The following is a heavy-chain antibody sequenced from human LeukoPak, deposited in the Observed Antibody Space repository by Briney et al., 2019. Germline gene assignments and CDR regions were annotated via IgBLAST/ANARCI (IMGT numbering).Heavy chain of an antibody. D-gene: IGHD1-26*01. CDR2: IIPISGTA. Sequence: SVKVSCKASGGTFSSYAISWVRQAPGQGLEWMGGIIPISGTANYAQKFQGRVTITVDKSTSTAYMKLSSLKSEDTAVFYCARDRQAGATFDFHYWGQGTLVAVSS. J-gene: IGHJ4*02. CDR3: ARDRQAGATFDFHY. V-gene: IGHV1-69*06. CDR1: GGTFSSYA.